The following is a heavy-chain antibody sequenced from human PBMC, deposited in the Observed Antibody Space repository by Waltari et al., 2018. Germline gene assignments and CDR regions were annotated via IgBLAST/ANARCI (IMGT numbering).Heavy chain of an antibody. CDR1: GASISSYY. V-gene: IGHV4-59*12. J-gene: IGHJ5*02. CDR2: IYDSGST. Sequence: QVQLQESGPGLVKPSETLSLSCSVSGASISSYYWSWIRQSPGEGLEWIGHIYDSGSTNYNPSLRSRVTISLDTSKNQFSLTLSAVTAADTAVYYCARDFYGSGSYGWFDPWGQGTLVSVSS. CDR3: ARDFYGSGSYGWFDP. D-gene: IGHD3-10*01.